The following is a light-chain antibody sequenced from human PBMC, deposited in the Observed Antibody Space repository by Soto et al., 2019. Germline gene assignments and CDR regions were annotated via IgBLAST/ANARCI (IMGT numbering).Light chain of an antibody. CDR3: QQYGSSPCT. CDR2: GVS. J-gene: IGKJ3*01. Sequence: EIVLTQSPGTLSLSPGERATLSCRASQSVNTKYLAWYQQKPGQAPRLLISGVSSRATGIPDRFSGSGSGTDFTLTISRLEPEDFAVYYCQQYGSSPCTFGPGTKVDIK. CDR1: QSVNTKY. V-gene: IGKV3-20*01.